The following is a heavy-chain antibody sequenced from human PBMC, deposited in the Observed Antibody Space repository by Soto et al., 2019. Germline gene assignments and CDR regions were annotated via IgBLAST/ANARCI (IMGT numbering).Heavy chain of an antibody. J-gene: IGHJ4*02. CDR1: GGSIGSSDYY. CDR2: VNHLGTT. V-gene: IGHV4-39*01. Sequence: PSETLSLTCTVSGGSIGSSDYYWGWIRQPPEKGLEWIGNVNHLGTTYYNPSLRGRVTISADMSKNQFSLKLNSVTAADTYVYYCAGMLVPASRLRGLYSWGQGTRVTVS. D-gene: IGHD2-21*02. CDR3: AGMLVPASRLRGLYS.